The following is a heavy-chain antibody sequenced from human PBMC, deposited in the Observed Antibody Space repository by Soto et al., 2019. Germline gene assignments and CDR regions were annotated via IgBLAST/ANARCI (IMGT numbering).Heavy chain of an antibody. Sequence: GGSLRLSCAAPGFTFTPYGMHWVRQAPGKGLEWVAVISYDGSNKYYADSVKGRFTISRDNSKNTLYLQMNSLRAEDTALYYCAKGERVVAASPTDYWGQGTLVTVSS. V-gene: IGHV3-30*18. J-gene: IGHJ4*02. CDR2: ISYDGSNK. CDR1: GFTFTPYG. D-gene: IGHD2-15*01. CDR3: AKGERVVAASPTDY.